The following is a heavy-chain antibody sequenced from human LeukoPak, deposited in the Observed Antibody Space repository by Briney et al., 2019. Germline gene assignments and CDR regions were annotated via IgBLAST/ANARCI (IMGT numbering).Heavy chain of an antibody. V-gene: IGHV3-23*01. Sequence: GGSLRLSCAASGFTFSTFSMSWVRQAPGKGLEWVSAIIDGNGATYYGDFVKGRFTISRDNSQSTLYLQMNNLRAEDTAVYYCVNHHPLRYLDLWGHGTLVTVSS. CDR3: VNHHPLRYLDL. CDR1: GFTFSTFS. CDR2: IIDGNGAT. J-gene: IGHJ2*01.